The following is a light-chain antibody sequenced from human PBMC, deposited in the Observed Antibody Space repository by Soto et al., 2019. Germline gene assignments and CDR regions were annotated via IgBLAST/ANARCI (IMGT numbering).Light chain of an antibody. CDR1: SGGIASNY. J-gene: IGLJ2*01. Sequence: NFMLTQPHSVSESPGKTVTISCTRSSGGIASNYVQWYQQRPGSAPTTVIYKDNQRPSGVPARFSGSTDGSSNSASLTISGLQTEDEADYYCQSYDSTTVVFGGGTQLTV. CDR2: KDN. V-gene: IGLV6-57*04. CDR3: QSYDSTTVV.